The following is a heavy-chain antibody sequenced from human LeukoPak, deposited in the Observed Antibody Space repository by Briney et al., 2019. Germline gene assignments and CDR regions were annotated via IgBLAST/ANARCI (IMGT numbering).Heavy chain of an antibody. Sequence: GGSLRLSCEASGFTFNTHSMHWVRQAPGKGLEWVSYISSRSSTIYYADSVKGRFTISRDNAKNSLYLQMNSLRAEDTAVYYCASDYYDILTGPSGGMDVWGQGTTVTVSS. V-gene: IGHV3-48*04. D-gene: IGHD3-9*01. CDR3: ASDYYDILTGPSGGMDV. J-gene: IGHJ6*02. CDR1: GFTFNTHS. CDR2: ISSRSSTI.